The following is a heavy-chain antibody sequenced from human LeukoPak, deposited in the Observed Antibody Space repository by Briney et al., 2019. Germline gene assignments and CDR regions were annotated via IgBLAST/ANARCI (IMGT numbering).Heavy chain of an antibody. CDR1: GFTFSSYS. V-gene: IGHV3-21*01. Sequence: GGSLRLSCAASGFTFSSYSMNWVRQAPGKGLEWVPSISSSSSYIYYADSVKGRFTISRDNAKNSLYLQMNSLRAEDTAVYYCARVAYGSGSPYFDYWGQGTLVTVSS. D-gene: IGHD3-10*01. J-gene: IGHJ4*02. CDR3: ARVAYGSGSPYFDY. CDR2: ISSSSSYI.